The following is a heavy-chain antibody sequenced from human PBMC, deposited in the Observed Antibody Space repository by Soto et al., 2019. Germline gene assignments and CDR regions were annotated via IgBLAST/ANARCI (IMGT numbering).Heavy chain of an antibody. D-gene: IGHD1-1*01. CDR3: ARVERATATTVFDAFDI. Sequence: QVQLQQWGAGLLKPSETLSLTCAVYGGFVSSGSYYWSWIRQPPGKGLEWIGEMSHSGGTHFNPSLKSQVTISVDTSKNQFSLKMSSVTAADTALYYCARVERATATTVFDAFDIWGPGTMVTVSS. V-gene: IGHV4-34*01. CDR2: MSHSGGT. CDR1: GGFVSSGSYY. J-gene: IGHJ3*02.